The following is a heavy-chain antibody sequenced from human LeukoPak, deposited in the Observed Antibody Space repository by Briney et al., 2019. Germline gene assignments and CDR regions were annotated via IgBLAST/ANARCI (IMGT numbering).Heavy chain of an antibody. Sequence: PWETLSLTCAVYGGSFSGYYWSWIRQPPGKGLEWIGEINHSGSTNYNPSLKSRVTISVDTSKNQFSLKLSSVTAADTAVYYCASREMATIDIGGQGTLVTVS. D-gene: IGHD5-24*01. CDR1: GGSFSGYY. V-gene: IGHV4-34*01. CDR2: INHSGST. J-gene: IGHJ4*02. CDR3: ASREMATIDI.